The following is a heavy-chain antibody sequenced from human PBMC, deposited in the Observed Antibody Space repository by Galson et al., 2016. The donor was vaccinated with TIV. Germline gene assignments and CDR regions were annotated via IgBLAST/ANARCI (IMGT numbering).Heavy chain of an antibody. D-gene: IGHD4-17*01. CDR3: ARRGYGDWYYFDY. CDR1: GYTFTQYG. Sequence: SVKVSCKASGYTFTQYGFSWVRQAPGQGPEWMAWISAYNGKTDYAQKFQGRVTLTTDASTSTAYMEVTSLRSDDTAVYYCARRGYGDWYYFDYWGQGTLVTVSS. V-gene: IGHV1-18*01. J-gene: IGHJ4*02. CDR2: ISAYNGKT.